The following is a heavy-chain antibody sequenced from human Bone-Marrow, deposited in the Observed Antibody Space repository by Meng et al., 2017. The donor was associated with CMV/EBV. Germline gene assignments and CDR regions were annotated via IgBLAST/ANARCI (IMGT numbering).Heavy chain of an antibody. V-gene: IGHV1-69*05. CDR2: IIPIFGTA. Sequence: SVKVSCKASGGTFSNYAISWVRQAPGQGLEWMGGIIPIFGTANYAQKFQGRVTITTDESTSTAYMELSSLRSEDTAVYYCARDVVPAASILNWFDPWGQGTLVTVSS. D-gene: IGHD2-2*01. J-gene: IGHJ5*02. CDR1: GGTFSNYA. CDR3: ARDVVPAASILNWFDP.